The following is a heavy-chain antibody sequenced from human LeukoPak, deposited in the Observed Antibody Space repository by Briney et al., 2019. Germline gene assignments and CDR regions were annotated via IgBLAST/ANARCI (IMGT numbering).Heavy chain of an antibody. Sequence: GGSLRLSCAASGFTFSSYWMHWVRQAPGKGLEWVSCISGSSSYIYYADSVKGRFTISRDNAKNSLYLQMNSLRAEDTAVYYCARDFGNYGSAPTGYWGQGTLVTVSS. CDR3: ARDFGNYGSAPTGY. CDR1: GFTFSSYW. J-gene: IGHJ4*02. CDR2: ISGSSSYI. V-gene: IGHV3-21*01. D-gene: IGHD3-10*01.